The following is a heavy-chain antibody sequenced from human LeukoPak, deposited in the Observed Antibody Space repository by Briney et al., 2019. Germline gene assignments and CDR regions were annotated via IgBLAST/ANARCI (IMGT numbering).Heavy chain of an antibody. J-gene: IGHJ5*02. V-gene: IGHV4-59*01. CDR1: GGSIGSYY. D-gene: IGHD3-22*01. CDR2: INYRGTT. Sequence: SETLSLTCTVSGGSIGSYYWSWIRQPPGKGLEWVGYINYRGTTNYNPSLKSRVSMSVDTSKNQFSLKLSSVTAADTAVYYCARGTMMVGPWGQGTQVTVSS. CDR3: ARGTMMVGP.